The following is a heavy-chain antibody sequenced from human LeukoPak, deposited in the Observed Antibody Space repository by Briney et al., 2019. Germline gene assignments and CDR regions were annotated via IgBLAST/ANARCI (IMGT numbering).Heavy chain of an antibody. J-gene: IGHJ6*03. V-gene: IGHV4-38-2*01. CDR2: IYHSGTT. Sequence: SETLFLTCAVSGYSISSGYYWGWFRQPPGKGPEWIGCIYHSGTTYYNPSLKSRVTISVDTSKNQFSLMISSVTAADTAVHYCARQGGSNSPYYYYYMDVWGKGTTVTVSS. D-gene: IGHD6-13*01. CDR1: GYSISSGYY. CDR3: ARQGGSNSPYYYYYMDV.